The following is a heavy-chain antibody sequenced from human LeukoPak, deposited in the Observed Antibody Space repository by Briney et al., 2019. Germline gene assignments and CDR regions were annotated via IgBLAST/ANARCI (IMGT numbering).Heavy chain of an antibody. CDR2: IKSKTDGGTT. D-gene: IGHD2-8*01. V-gene: IGHV3-15*01. J-gene: IGHJ5*02. CDR1: GFTFGNAW. CDR3: TVNDPRLDL. Sequence: GGSLRLSCAASGFTFGNAWMSWVRQVPGKGLEWLGRIKSKTDGGTTDYAAPVQGRFTISRDDSRNRQYLQMNSLKIEDTGVYYCTVNDPRLDLWGQGTLVTVSS.